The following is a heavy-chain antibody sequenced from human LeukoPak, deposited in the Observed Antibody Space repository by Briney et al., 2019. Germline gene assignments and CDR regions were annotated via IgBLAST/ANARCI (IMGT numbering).Heavy chain of an antibody. CDR3: ARDWVPAAARFWGIDY. D-gene: IGHD2-2*01. J-gene: IGHJ4*02. CDR1: GFTFSDYY. Sequence: NPGGSLRLSCAASGFTFSDYYMSWIRQAPGKGLEWVSYISSSGSTIYYADSVKGRFTISRDNAKNSLYLQMNSLRAEDTAVYYCARDWVPAAARFWGIDYWGQGTLVTVSS. CDR2: ISSSGSTI. V-gene: IGHV3-11*04.